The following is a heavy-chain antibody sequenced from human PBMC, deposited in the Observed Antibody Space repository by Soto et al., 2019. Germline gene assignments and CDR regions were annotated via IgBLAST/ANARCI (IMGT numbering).Heavy chain of an antibody. CDR1: AGTLSSYT. CDR3: ARDGYGDYPFDY. Sequence: QVQLVQSGAEAKKPGSSVKVSCKASAGTLSSYTISWVRQAPGQGLEWMGRIIPILGIANYAQKFQGRVTITADKSTSTVDMELSSLRSEDTAVYYCARDGYGDYPFDYCGKGTLVTVSS. CDR2: IIPILGIA. J-gene: IGHJ4*02. D-gene: IGHD4-17*01. V-gene: IGHV1-69*08.